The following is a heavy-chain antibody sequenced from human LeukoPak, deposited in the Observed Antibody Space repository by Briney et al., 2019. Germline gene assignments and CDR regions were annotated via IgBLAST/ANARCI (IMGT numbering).Heavy chain of an antibody. CDR3: ARWTMTLDY. J-gene: IGHJ4*02. V-gene: IGHV4-59*08. CDR1: GGSISSYY. D-gene: IGHD3-22*01. CDR2: IYYSGST. Sequence: SGTLSLTCTVSGGSISSYYWSWIRQPPGKGLEWIGYIYYSGSTNYNPSLKSRVTISVDTSKNQFSLKLSSVTAADTAVYYCARWTMTLDYWGQGTLVTVSS.